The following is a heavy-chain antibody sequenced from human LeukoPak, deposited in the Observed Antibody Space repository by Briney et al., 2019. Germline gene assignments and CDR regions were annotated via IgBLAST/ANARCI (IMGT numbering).Heavy chain of an antibody. CDR2: ISGSGGST. CDR3: ARVPQGSYTAFWFDP. J-gene: IGHJ5*02. Sequence: GGSLRLSCAASGFTFSSYAMSWVRQAPGKGLEWVSAISGSGGSTYYADSVKGRFTISRDNSKNTLYLQMNSLRAEDTAVYYCARVPQGSYTAFWFDPWGQGTLVTVSS. V-gene: IGHV3-23*01. CDR1: GFTFSSYA. D-gene: IGHD5-18*01.